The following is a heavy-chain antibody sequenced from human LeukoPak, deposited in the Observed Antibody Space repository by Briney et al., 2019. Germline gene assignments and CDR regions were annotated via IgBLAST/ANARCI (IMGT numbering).Heavy chain of an antibody. CDR1: GYSFTNYW. J-gene: IGHJ3*02. CDR2: IDPSDSYT. Sequence: GESLKISCKGSGYSFTNYWISWVRQMPGKGLEWMGRIDPSDSYTNYSPSFQGHVTISADKSISTAYLQWNSLKASDTAMYYCARRTCSGGSCLDAFDIWGQGTMVTVSS. D-gene: IGHD2-15*01. CDR3: ARRTCSGGSCLDAFDI. V-gene: IGHV5-10-1*01.